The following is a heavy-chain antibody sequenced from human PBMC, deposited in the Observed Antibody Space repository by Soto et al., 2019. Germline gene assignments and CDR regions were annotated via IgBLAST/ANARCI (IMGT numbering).Heavy chain of an antibody. CDR2: IYWDDDK. CDR3: AHGRFRLWFGEKWTWFDP. Sequence: QITLKESGPALVKPTQTLTLTCTFSGFSLDTSGVGVGWFRQPSGKALEWLALIYWDDDKRYSPSLKSRLTHTKDTSKNQVFSILSHMYPVDTPTYFSAHGRFRLWFGEKWTWFDPWGLVTLVTVSS. D-gene: IGHD3-10*01. J-gene: IGHJ5*02. V-gene: IGHV2-5*02. CDR1: GFSLDTSGVG.